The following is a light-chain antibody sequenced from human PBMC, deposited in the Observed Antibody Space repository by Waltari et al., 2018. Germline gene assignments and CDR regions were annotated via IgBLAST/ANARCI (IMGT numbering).Light chain of an antibody. Sequence: QLTQSPYSLSASVGERVTVTCRASQSIATYLSWYQQRAGEAPKLLIHSAYTLQSGVPSRFSGSRSWTEFTLTISSLHPEDSATYYCQQTYSVPRGGFTFGPGTKVEIK. CDR2: SAY. CDR3: QQTYSVPRGGFT. CDR1: QSIATY. J-gene: IGKJ3*01. V-gene: IGKV1-39*01.